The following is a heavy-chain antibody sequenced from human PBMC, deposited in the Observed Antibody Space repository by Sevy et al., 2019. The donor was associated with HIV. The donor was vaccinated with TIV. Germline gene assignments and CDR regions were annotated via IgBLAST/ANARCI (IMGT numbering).Heavy chain of an antibody. V-gene: IGHV3-7*04. Sequence: GGSLRLSCAASGFTFSRYWMSWVRQAPGKGLEWVASIKHDGSEKYYVDSVKGRFSISIDNAKNSLYLQMSSLRAEDTAVYYCARAHYDSSDYYSRPFDYWGQGTLVTVSS. CDR1: GFTFSRYW. CDR3: ARAHYDSSDYYSRPFDY. J-gene: IGHJ4*02. D-gene: IGHD3-22*01. CDR2: IKHDGSEK.